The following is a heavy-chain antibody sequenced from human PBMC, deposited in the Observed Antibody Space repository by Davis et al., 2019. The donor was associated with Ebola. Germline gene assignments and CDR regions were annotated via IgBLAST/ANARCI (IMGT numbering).Heavy chain of an antibody. CDR2: IIPILGIA. CDR1: GGTFSSYA. D-gene: IGHD3-3*01. CDR3: ARTYYDFWSGYSVYYYYMDV. Sequence: SVKVTCKASGGTFSSYAISWVRQAPGQGLEWMGGIIPILGIANYAQKFQGRVTITADESTSTAYMEPSSLRSEDTAVYYCARTYYDFWSGYSVYYYYMDVWGKGTTVTVSS. V-gene: IGHV1-69*10. J-gene: IGHJ6*03.